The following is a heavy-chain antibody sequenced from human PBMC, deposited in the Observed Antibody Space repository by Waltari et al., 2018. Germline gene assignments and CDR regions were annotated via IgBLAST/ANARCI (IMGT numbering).Heavy chain of an antibody. CDR3: AKSGGQWLVIAYFDY. J-gene: IGHJ4*02. V-gene: IGHV3-23*01. Sequence: EVQLLESGGGLVQPGGSLRLSCAASGFTFSSSAMSWVRQAPGKGLEWVSAISGSGGSTYYADSVKGRFTISRDNSKNTLYLQMNSLRAEDTAVYYCAKSGGQWLVIAYFDYWGQGTLVTVSS. CDR1: GFTFSSSA. D-gene: IGHD6-19*01. CDR2: ISGSGGST.